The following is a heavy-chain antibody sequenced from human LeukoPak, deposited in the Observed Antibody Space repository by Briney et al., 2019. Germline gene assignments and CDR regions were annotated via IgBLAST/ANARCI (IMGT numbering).Heavy chain of an antibody. V-gene: IGHV4-39*07. Sequence: SETLSLTCTVSGGSFRGDYYWAWIRQPPGKGLEWIGSIYSGGRVYYNPSLKSRVSISIDTSNNDLSLKVTSVTAADTAGYYCARAPWAYGNYVHAFDIWGQGTMVTVSS. J-gene: IGHJ3*02. CDR3: ARAPWAYGNYVHAFDI. D-gene: IGHD4-11*01. CDR2: IYSGGRV. CDR1: GGSFRGDYY.